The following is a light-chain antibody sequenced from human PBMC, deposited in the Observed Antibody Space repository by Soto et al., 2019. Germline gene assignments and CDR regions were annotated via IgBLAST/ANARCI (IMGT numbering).Light chain of an antibody. CDR2: GAS. Sequence: EIVLTQSPGTLSLSPGESASLSCRASQSVSSSYLVWYQQKPGQAPRLLIYGASSRATGIPDRFSGSGSGTYFTLTIRRLEPEDFAVYYCQQYGGSPLTFGGGTKVEIK. J-gene: IGKJ4*01. V-gene: IGKV3-20*01. CDR3: QQYGGSPLT. CDR1: QSVSSSY.